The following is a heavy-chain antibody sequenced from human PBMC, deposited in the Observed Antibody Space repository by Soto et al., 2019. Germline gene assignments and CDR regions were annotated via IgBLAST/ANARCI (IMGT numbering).Heavy chain of an antibody. J-gene: IGHJ3*02. CDR1: GFTFSSYE. CDR3: ARDSSAAAGTGDAFDI. CDR2: ISSSGSTI. D-gene: IGHD6-13*01. Sequence: PGGSLRLSCAASGFTFSSYEMNWVRQAPGKGLEWVSYISSSGSTIYYADSVKGRFTISRDNAKNSLYLQMNSLRAEDTAVYYCARDSSAAAGTGDAFDIWGQGTMVTVSS. V-gene: IGHV3-48*03.